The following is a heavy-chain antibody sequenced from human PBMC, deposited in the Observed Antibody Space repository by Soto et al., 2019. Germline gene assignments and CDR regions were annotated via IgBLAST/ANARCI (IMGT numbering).Heavy chain of an antibody. V-gene: IGHV3-15*01. CDR1: RFTFTNAW. CDR2: IKNKADGGTT. CDR3: TTDDPINKY. J-gene: IGHJ4*02. Sequence: EVQLVESGGGLVEPGGSLRLSCAASRFTFTNAWMSWVRQAPGKGLEWVGRIKNKADGGTTDYAAPVKGRFTISRDDLIHTLYLQMNSLKTEDTAVYYCTTDDPINKYWGQGTLVTVSS. D-gene: IGHD6-6*01.